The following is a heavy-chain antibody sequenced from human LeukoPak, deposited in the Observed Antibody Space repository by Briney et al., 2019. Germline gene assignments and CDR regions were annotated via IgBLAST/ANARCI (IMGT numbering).Heavy chain of an antibody. CDR1: GGSISSNNW. J-gene: IGHJ6*03. D-gene: IGHD6-13*01. V-gene: IGHV4-4*02. CDR3: ARVGAAADLYYMDV. CDR2: IYHSGST. Sequence: PSETLCLTCVVSGGSISSNNWWSWVRQSPGMGLKWIAEIYHSGSTNYNPSLKSRVTISIDKSKNQFSLKLSSVTAADTAVYYCARVGAAADLYYMDVWGKGTTVTVSS.